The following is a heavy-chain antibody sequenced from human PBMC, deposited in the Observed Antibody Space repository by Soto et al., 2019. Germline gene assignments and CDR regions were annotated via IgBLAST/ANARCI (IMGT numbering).Heavy chain of an antibody. V-gene: IGHV1-24*01. Sequence: ASVKVSCKVSGYTLTELSMHWVRQAPGKGLEWMGGFDPEDGETIYAQKFQGRVTMTEDTSTDTAYMELSSLRSEDTAVYYCATVVPDCTNGVCYNLVTLDPWGQGTLVTVSS. D-gene: IGHD2-8*01. CDR2: FDPEDGET. J-gene: IGHJ5*02. CDR1: GYTLTELS. CDR3: ATVVPDCTNGVCYNLVTLDP.